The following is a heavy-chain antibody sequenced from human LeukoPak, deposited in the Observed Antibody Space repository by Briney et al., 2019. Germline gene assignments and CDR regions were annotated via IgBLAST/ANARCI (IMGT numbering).Heavy chain of an antibody. J-gene: IGHJ4*02. CDR2: IYQSGTT. D-gene: IGHD6-19*01. Sequence: PSETLSLTCAVSGYSISRGYYWGWIRQPPGKGLEWIGSIYQSGTTYYNPSLKRRVTISVDTSKNQFSLNLSSVTATDTAVYYCARQSSGWYISSPFDYWGQGTLVSVSS. V-gene: IGHV4-38-2*01. CDR3: ARQSSGWYISSPFDY. CDR1: GYSISRGYY.